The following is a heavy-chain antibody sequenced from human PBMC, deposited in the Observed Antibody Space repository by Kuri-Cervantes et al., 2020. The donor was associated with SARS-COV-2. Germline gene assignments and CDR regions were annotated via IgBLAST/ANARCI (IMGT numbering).Heavy chain of an antibody. CDR2: ISSSGSTI. CDR1: GFTFSSYE. V-gene: IGHV3-48*03. Sequence: LSLTCAASGFTFSSYEMNWVRQAPGKGLEWVSYISSSGSTIYYADSVKGRFTISRDNSKNTLYLQMNSLRAEDTAVYYCSSGYSIDYWGQGTLVTVSS. D-gene: IGHD3-22*01. J-gene: IGHJ4*02. CDR3: SSGYSIDY.